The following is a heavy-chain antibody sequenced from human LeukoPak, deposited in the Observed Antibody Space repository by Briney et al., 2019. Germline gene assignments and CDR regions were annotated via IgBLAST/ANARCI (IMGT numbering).Heavy chain of an antibody. CDR1: GFTFSNYG. V-gene: IGHV3-33*01. J-gene: IGHJ4*02. Sequence: PGGSLRLSCAASGFTFSNYGLHWVRQAPGKGLEWLAVMWFDGSQKYYADSVKGLFTISRDNSKSMLYLQMNSLRAEDTAVYYCARDITGDPPPYYFDYWGQGSLVTVSS. CDR3: ARDITGDPPPYYFDY. D-gene: IGHD7-27*01. CDR2: MWFDGSQK.